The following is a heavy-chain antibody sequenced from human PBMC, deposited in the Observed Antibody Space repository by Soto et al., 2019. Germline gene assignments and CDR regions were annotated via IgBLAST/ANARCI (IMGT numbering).Heavy chain of an antibody. Sequence: GAAVKVSCKASGFTFTSSAVQWVRQARGQRLEWIGWIVVGSGNTNYAQKFQERVTITRDMSTSTAYMELSSLRSEDTAVYYCAXDLSVGLRGYYYYGMDVWGQGTTVTVSS. J-gene: IGHJ6*02. CDR1: GFTFTSSA. CDR3: AXDLSVGLRGYYYYGMDV. V-gene: IGHV1-58*01. CDR2: IVVGSGNT. D-gene: IGHD5-12*01.